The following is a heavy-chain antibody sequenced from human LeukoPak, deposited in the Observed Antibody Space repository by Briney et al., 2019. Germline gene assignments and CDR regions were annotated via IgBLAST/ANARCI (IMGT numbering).Heavy chain of an antibody. CDR3: ARRPDL. J-gene: IGHJ2*01. V-gene: IGHV4-34*01. CDR2: IYHSGTT. CDR1: GGPFRGYY. Sequence: SETLSLTCAVYGGPFRGYYWSWIRQPPGKGLEWIGDIYHSGTTNHNPSLKSRVTISVDTSKSQFSLKLTSGTAADTAVYYCARRPDLWGGGTLVTVSS.